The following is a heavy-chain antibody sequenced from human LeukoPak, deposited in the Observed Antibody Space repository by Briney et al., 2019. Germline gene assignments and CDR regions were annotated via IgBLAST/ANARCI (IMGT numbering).Heavy chain of an antibody. CDR3: TRSLDY. D-gene: IGHD2-15*01. Sequence: GGSLRLSCAASGFTFSGYLMDWVRQAPGKGLEWVANIKPDGSEIYYVDSVKGRFTISRDNAKNSLYLQMNSLRVEDTAVYYCTRSLDYWGQGTLVTVSS. CDR1: GFTFSGYL. V-gene: IGHV3-7*02. CDR2: IKPDGSEI. J-gene: IGHJ4*02.